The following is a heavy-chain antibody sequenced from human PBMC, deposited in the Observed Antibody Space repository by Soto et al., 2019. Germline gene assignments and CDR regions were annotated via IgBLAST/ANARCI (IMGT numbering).Heavy chain of an antibody. V-gene: IGHV4-39*02. Sequence: SETLSLTCTVSGGSISSSSYYWGWIRQPPGKGLEWIGSIYYSGSTYYNPSLKSRVTISVDTSKNQFSLKLSSVTAADTAVYYCAKDGDYCSGASCFLDSWGLGILVTVSS. CDR2: IYYSGST. CDR3: AKDGDYCSGASCFLDS. J-gene: IGHJ4*02. D-gene: IGHD2-15*01. CDR1: GGSISSSSYY.